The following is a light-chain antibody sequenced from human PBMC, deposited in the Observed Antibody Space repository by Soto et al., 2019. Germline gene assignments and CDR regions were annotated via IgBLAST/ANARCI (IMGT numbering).Light chain of an antibody. CDR1: NSVGSSF. CDR2: SAS. Sequence: EVVLPQYTGTLRLSPGASACLSCRATNSVGSSFLAWYQQKPGQPPRLLIYSASGRATGIPDRFSGSGSGTVFTLTINILEPDDFAVYYCHQYSNSPQTFGQGTKVDNK. V-gene: IGKV3-20*01. CDR3: HQYSNSPQT. J-gene: IGKJ1*01.